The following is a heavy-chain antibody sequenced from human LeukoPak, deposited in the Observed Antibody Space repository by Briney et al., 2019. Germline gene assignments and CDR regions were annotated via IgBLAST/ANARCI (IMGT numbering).Heavy chain of an antibody. V-gene: IGHV4-34*01. Sequence: SETLSLTCAVYGGSFSGYYWSWIRQPPGKGLEWIGEINHSGSTNYSPSLKSRVTISVDTSKNQFSLKLSSVTAADTAVYYCARGLRYCSSTSCRNWFDPWGQGTLVTVSS. CDR2: INHSGST. J-gene: IGHJ5*02. CDR3: ARGLRYCSSTSCRNWFDP. D-gene: IGHD2-2*01. CDR1: GGSFSGYY.